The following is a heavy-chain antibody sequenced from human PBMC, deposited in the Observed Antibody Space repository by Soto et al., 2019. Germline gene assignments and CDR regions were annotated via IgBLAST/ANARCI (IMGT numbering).Heavy chain of an antibody. CDR2: IWYDGSNK. V-gene: IGHV3-33*01. CDR1: GLTFSSYG. J-gene: IGHJ5*02. Sequence: GGSLRLSCAASGLTFSSYGMHWVRQAPGKGLEWVAVIWYDGSNKYYADSVKGRFTISRDNSKNTLYLQMNSLRAEDTAVYYCARNSITMVRGRSWFDPWGQGTLVTVSS. CDR3: ARNSITMVRGRSWFDP. D-gene: IGHD3-10*01.